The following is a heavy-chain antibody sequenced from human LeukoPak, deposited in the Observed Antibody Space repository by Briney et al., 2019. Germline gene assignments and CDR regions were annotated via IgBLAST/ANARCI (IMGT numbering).Heavy chain of an antibody. V-gene: IGHV3-30*03. CDR1: GFTFSSYG. CDR2: ISYDGSNK. CDR3: ARDSGWLQLGHFDY. D-gene: IGHD5-24*01. Sequence: GGSLRLSCAASGFTFSSYGMHWIRQAPGKGLEWVAVISYDGSNKYYADSVKGRFTISRDNSKNTLYLQMNSLRAEDTAVYYCARDSGWLQLGHFDYWGQGTLVTVSS. J-gene: IGHJ4*02.